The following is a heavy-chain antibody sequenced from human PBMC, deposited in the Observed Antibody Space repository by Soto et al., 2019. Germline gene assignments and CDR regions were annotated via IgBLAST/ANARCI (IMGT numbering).Heavy chain of an antibody. CDR1: GGTFSSY. CDR2: IIPILGIA. V-gene: IGHV1-69*02. Sequence: QVQLVQSGAEVKKPGSSVKVSCKASGGTFSSYISWVRQAPGQGLEWMGRIIPILGIANYAQKSQGKVTITADKSTSTAYMELSSLRSEDTAVYYCANLATADTLDYWGQGTLVTVSS. J-gene: IGHJ4*02. CDR3: ANLATADTLDY. D-gene: IGHD6-13*01.